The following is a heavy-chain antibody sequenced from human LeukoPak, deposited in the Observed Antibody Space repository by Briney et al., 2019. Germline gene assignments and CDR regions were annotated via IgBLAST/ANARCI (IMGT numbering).Heavy chain of an antibody. CDR3: ARTVVVPAAVLGRWFDP. D-gene: IGHD2-2*01. CDR1: GGSISSYY. V-gene: IGHV4-59*08. CDR2: IYYSGST. Sequence: PSETLSLTCTVSGGSISSYYWSWIRQPPGKGLEWIGYIYYSGSTNYNPSLKSRVTISVDTSKNQFSLKLSSVTAADTAVYYCARTVVVPAAVLGRWFDPWGQGTLVTVSS. J-gene: IGHJ5*02.